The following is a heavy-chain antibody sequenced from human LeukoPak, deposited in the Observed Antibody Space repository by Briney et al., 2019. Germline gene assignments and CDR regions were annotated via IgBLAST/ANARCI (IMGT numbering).Heavy chain of an antibody. CDR3: ARGRASFAHYDFWSGYYTCFDY. D-gene: IGHD3-3*01. CDR1: GGSISSGSYY. J-gene: IGHJ4*02. CDR2: IYYSGSA. V-gene: IGHV4-31*02. Sequence: SQTLSLTCIVSGGSISSGSYYWTWIRQHPGKGLEWIGYIYYSGSAYYNPSLKSRVTISVDTSKNQFSLKLSSVTAADTAVYYCARGRASFAHYDFWSGYYTCFDYWGQGTLVTVSS.